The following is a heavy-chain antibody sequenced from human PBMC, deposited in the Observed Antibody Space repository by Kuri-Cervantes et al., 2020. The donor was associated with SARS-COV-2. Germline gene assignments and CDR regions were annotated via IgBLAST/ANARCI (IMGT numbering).Heavy chain of an antibody. Sequence: GGSLRLSCAASGFTFSSYSMNWVRQAPGKGLEWVSSISSSSSYIYYADSVKGRFTISRDNAKNSLYLQMNSLRAEDTAVYYCASEGHDYSNLRTPYYYYYYMDVWGKGTTVTVSS. CDR3: ASEGHDYSNLRTPYYYYYYMDV. V-gene: IGHV3-21*01. CDR1: GFTFSSYS. CDR2: ISSSSSYI. J-gene: IGHJ6*03. D-gene: IGHD4-11*01.